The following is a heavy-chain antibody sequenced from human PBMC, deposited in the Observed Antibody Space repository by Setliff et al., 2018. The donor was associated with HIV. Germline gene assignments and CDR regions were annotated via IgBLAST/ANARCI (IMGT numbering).Heavy chain of an antibody. CDR1: GGSISRYY. CDR2: IYYSGTT. D-gene: IGHD3-10*01. Sequence: SETLSLTCTVSGGSISRYYWSWIRQPPGKGLEWIGYIYYSGTTNYNPSLKSRVTLALDTSTNQFSLKLRSVTAADTAVYYCARDYGSGSYDHWGQGTLVTVSS. J-gene: IGHJ5*02. V-gene: IGHV4-59*08. CDR3: ARDYGSGSYDH.